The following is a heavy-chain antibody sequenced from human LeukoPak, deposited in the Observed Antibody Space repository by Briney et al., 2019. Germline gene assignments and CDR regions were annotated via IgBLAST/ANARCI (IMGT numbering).Heavy chain of an antibody. CDR1: GFTFSSYS. CDR2: ISSSSSMI. Sequence: GGSLRLSCAASGFTFSSYSMNWVRQAPGKGLEWISYISSSSSMIFYADSVKGRFTISRDNAKNSLYLQLNSLRDGDAAVYYCAKYSGSSDAFDIWGQGTMVTVSS. V-gene: IGHV3-48*02. CDR3: AKYSGSSDAFDI. J-gene: IGHJ3*02. D-gene: IGHD1-26*01.